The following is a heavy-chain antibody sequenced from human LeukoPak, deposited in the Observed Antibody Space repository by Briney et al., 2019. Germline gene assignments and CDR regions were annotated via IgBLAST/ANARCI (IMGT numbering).Heavy chain of an antibody. V-gene: IGHV4-31*03. CDR2: IYYSEST. Sequence: SQTLSLTCTVSGGSINSGDYFWSWIRQHPGKGLEWIGYIYYSESTHYNPSLKTRITISVDTSKNEFSLKLSSVTAADTAVYYCARVHHERLRLDVWGQGTTGTVSS. J-gene: IGHJ6*02. CDR3: ARVHHERLRLDV. D-gene: IGHD2-21*02. CDR1: GGSINSGDYF.